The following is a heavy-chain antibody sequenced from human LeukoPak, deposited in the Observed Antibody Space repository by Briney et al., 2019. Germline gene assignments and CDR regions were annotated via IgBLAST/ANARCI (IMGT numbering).Heavy chain of an antibody. CDR2: ISYDGSNK. V-gene: IGHV3-30*04. CDR1: GFTFSSYA. J-gene: IGHJ6*02. Sequence: PGRSLRLSCAASGFTFSSYAMHWVRQAPGKGLEWVAVISYDGSNKYYADSVKGRFTISRDNSKNTLYLQMNSLRAEDTAVYHCARERSDQYYYYYGMDVWGQGTTVTVSS. CDR3: ARERSDQYYYYYGMDV.